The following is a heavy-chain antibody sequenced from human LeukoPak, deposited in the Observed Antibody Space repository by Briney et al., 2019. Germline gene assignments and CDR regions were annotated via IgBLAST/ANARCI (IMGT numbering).Heavy chain of an antibody. Sequence: GGSLRLSCAASGFTFFNYGMHWVRQAPGKGLDWVAVIWNDGSYKYYADPVKGRFTISRDNPKNTLYLQMNSLRAEDTAIYYCAKVVQYTASTGTGLDYWGQGTLVTDSS. V-gene: IGHV3-33*06. D-gene: IGHD6-13*01. J-gene: IGHJ4*02. CDR2: IWNDGSYK. CDR3: AKVVQYTASTGTGLDY. CDR1: GFTFFNYG.